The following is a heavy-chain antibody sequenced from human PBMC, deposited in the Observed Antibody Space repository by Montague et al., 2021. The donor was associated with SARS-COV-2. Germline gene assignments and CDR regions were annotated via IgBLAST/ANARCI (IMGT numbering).Heavy chain of an antibody. CDR3: ARGRRPVVVPGAGPAGRAFDI. CDR1: GVSVTDYY. J-gene: IGHJ3*02. Sequence: SETLSLTCTVSGVSVTDYYWSWIRQPPGKGLEWVGDVLYNKGTNFNPSLKSRVAISVDTSKNQFSLRLTSVTAADTAAYYCARGRRPVVVPGAGPAGRAFDIWGQGAMVTVSS. D-gene: IGHD2-2*01. V-gene: IGHV4-59*02. CDR2: VLYNKGT.